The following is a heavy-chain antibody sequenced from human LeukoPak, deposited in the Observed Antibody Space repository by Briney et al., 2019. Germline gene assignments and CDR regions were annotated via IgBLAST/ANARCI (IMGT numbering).Heavy chain of an antibody. V-gene: IGHV3-21*01. J-gene: IGHJ3*02. CDR2: ISSSSSYI. CDR3: ARDASVRPYYYDSSGYYGTSGAFDI. D-gene: IGHD3-22*01. Sequence: GGSLRLPCAASGFTFSSYSMNWVRQAPGKGLEWVSSISSSSSYIYYADSVKGRFTISRDNAKNSLYLQMNSLRAEDTAVYYCARDASVRPYYYDSSGYYGTSGAFDIWGQGTMVTVSS. CDR1: GFTFSSYS.